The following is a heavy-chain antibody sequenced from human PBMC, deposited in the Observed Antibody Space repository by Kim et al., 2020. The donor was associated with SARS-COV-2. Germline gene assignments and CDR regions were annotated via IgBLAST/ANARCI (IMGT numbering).Heavy chain of an antibody. CDR2: IYSGGST. D-gene: IGHD3-9*01. CDR1: GFTVSSNY. J-gene: IGHJ4*02. V-gene: IGHV3-66*01. CDR3: ASTYRYYDILTGYLYDYFDY. Sequence: GGSLRLSCAASGFTVSSNYMSWVRQAPGKGLEWVSVIYSGGSTYYADSVKGRFTISRDNSKNTLYLQMNSLRAEDTAVYYCASTYRYYDILTGYLYDYFDYWGQGTLVTVSS.